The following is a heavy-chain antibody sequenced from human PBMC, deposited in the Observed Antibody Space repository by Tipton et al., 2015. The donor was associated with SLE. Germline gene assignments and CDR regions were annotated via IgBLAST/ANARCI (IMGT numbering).Heavy chain of an antibody. Sequence: RSLRLSCTASGFTFGDYAMSWVRRAPGKGLEWVGFIRSKGYGGTTEYAASVKGRFTISRDDSKSIAYLQMNSLKTEDTAVYYCTSWYSSYFDHWGQGTLVTVSS. V-gene: IGHV3-49*04. CDR2: IRSKGYGGTT. CDR3: TSWYSSYFDH. CDR1: GFTFGDYA. D-gene: IGHD6-19*01. J-gene: IGHJ4*02.